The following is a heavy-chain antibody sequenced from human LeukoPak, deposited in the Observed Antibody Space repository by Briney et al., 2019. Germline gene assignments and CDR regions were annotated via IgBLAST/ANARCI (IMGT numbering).Heavy chain of an antibody. CDR3: AKRGDYDVLTGYYVSDY. CDR1: GFTFSNYA. CDR2: ITPSARHT. J-gene: IGHJ4*02. D-gene: IGHD3-9*01. Sequence: GAPLTLSFPPPGFTFSNYALTRARQPPDKGLACLSPITPSARHTYYADSVKARFTISSDNSKNTVFLQMTSLRAEDTAVYYCAKRGDYDVLTGYYVSDYWAQGTLVTVPS. V-gene: IGHV3-23*01.